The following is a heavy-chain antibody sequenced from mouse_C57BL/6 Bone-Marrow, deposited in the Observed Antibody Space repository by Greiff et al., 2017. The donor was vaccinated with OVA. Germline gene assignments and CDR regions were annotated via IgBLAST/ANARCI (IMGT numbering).Heavy chain of an antibody. CDR2: INPSTGGT. CDR3: ARLGRQGY. CDR1: GYSFTGYY. Sequence: EVQGVESGPELVKPGASVKISCKASGYSFTGYYMNWVKQSPEKSLEWIGEINPSTGGTTYNQKFKAKATLTVDKSSSTAYMQLKSLTSEDSAVYYCARLGRQGYWGQGTTLTVSS. V-gene: IGHV1-42*01. J-gene: IGHJ2*01. D-gene: IGHD4-1*01.